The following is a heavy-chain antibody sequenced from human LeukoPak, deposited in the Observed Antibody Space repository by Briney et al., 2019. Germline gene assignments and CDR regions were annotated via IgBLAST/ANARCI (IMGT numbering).Heavy chain of an antibody. CDR2: IYSGGST. V-gene: IGHV3-53*01. J-gene: IGHJ4*02. CDR3: ARGYYDSSGYLAGFDY. CDR1: GFTVSSNY. D-gene: IGHD3-22*01. Sequence: GGSLRLSCAASGFTVSSNYMSWVRQAPGKGLEWVSVIYSGGSTYYPDSVKGRFTISRDNSKNTLYLQMNSLRAEDTAVYYCARGYYDSSGYLAGFDYWGQGTLVTVSS.